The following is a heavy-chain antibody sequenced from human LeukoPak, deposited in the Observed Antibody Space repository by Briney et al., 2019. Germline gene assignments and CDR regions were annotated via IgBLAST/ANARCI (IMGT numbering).Heavy chain of an antibody. CDR1: GYSFTNYW. D-gene: IGHD3-22*01. Sequence: GESLKISCKGSGYSFTNYWIAWVRQMPGKGLEWMGIVWPGDSDTRYSPTFQGQVTFSVDKSSSTAHLQWSSLKASDTAMYYCARLGSGYWYNWLDPWGQGTLVTVSS. J-gene: IGHJ5*02. V-gene: IGHV5-51*01. CDR2: VWPGDSDT. CDR3: ARLGSGYWYNWLDP.